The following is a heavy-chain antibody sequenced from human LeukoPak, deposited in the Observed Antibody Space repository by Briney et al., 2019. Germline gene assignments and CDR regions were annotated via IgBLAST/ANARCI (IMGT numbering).Heavy chain of an antibody. CDR1: GFTFSGYA. Sequence: GGSLRLSCAASGFTFSGYAMSWVRQAPGKGLEWVSAISGSGGSTYYADSVKGRFTISRDNSKNTLYLQMNSLRAEDTAVYYCAKDWLKDILTGYLDWGQGTLVTVSS. D-gene: IGHD3-9*01. J-gene: IGHJ4*02. CDR2: ISGSGGST. V-gene: IGHV3-23*01. CDR3: AKDWLKDILTGYLD.